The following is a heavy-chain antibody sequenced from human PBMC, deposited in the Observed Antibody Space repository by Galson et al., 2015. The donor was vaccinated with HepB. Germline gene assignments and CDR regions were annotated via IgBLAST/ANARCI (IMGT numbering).Heavy chain of an antibody. J-gene: IGHJ6*03. CDR3: ARGAEDYYDYYYMDV. CDR2: INADNGNT. Sequence: SVKVSCKASGFTFTSYAIHWVRQAPGQSLEWMGWINADNGNTKYSQKFQGRVTITRDTSARIAYMELSSLRSEDTAVYFCARGAEDYYDYYYMDVWGRGTTVTVSS. V-gene: IGHV1-3*01. CDR1: GFTFTSYA.